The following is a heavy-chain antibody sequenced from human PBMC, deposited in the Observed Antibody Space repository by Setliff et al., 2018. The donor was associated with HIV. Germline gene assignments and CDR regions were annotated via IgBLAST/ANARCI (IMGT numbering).Heavy chain of an antibody. J-gene: IGHJ4*02. CDR3: ARGGGGLEGDFDS. V-gene: IGHV4-34*01. D-gene: IGHD1-1*01. CDR1: GGSFSDYY. Sequence: SETLSLTCAVYGGSFSDYYWSWVRQPPGKGLEWVGEINHSGSTNYNPSLKSRVSISIDTSKKQFSLKLSSVTAADTAVYYCARGGGGLEGDFDSWGQGTRVTVSS. CDR2: INHSGST.